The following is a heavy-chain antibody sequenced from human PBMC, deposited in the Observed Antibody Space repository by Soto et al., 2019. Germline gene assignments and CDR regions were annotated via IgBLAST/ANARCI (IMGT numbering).Heavy chain of an antibody. CDR2: ISSDGSVA. J-gene: IGHJ3*02. CDR1: GLTFSNHW. D-gene: IGHD5-12*01. Sequence: PGGSLRLSCAASGLTFSNHWIHWVRQAPGKGLVWVSRISSDGSVATYADSVKGRFTISRDNAKNTLYLQMNSLRAEDTAVYYCASAVANTRNGLDIWGQGTMVT. CDR3: ASAVANTRNGLDI. V-gene: IGHV3-74*01.